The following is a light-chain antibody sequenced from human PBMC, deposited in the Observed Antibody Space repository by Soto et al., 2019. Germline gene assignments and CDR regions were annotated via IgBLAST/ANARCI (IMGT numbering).Light chain of an antibody. J-gene: IGKJ1*01. V-gene: IGKV1-39*01. CDR1: QNIYTS. CDR2: AAS. CDR3: QQHFISRT. Sequence: DIQMTQSPSSLSASVGDRVTIACRTSQNIYTSLNWYQQKPGKAPALLIYAASTLQSGVPSRFSGSGSGTDFALTISSLQPEDFATYYCQQHFISRTFGQGTKVEVK.